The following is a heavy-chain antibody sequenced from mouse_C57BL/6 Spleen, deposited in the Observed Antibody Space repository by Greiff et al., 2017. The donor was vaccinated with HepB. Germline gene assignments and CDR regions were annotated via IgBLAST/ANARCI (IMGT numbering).Heavy chain of an antibody. D-gene: IGHD2-1*01. J-gene: IGHJ4*01. Sequence: EVKLVESGGGLVKPGGSLKLSCAASGFTFSDYGMHWVRQAPEKGLEWVAYISSGSITIYYADTAKGRFTISRDNAKNTLFLQMTSLRSEDTAMYYCATIYYGNYDAMDYWGQGTSVTVSS. CDR1: GFTFSDYG. CDR2: ISSGSITI. CDR3: ATIYYGNYDAMDY. V-gene: IGHV5-17*01.